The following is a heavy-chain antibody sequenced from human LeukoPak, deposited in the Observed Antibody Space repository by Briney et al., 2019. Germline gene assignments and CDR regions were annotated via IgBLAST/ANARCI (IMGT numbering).Heavy chain of an antibody. CDR2: INHSGST. CDR1: GFTFSSYE. D-gene: IGHD2-21*02. Sequence: GSLRLSCAASGFTFSSYEMNWVRQAPGEGLEWIGEINHSGSTNYNPSLKSRVTISVDTSKNQFSLKLSSVTAADTAVYYCAGRGDYYFDYWGQGTLVTVSS. V-gene: IGHV4-34*08. CDR3: AGRGDYYFDY. J-gene: IGHJ4*02.